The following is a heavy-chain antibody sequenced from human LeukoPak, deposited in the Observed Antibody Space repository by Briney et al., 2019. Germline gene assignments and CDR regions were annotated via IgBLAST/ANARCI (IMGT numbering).Heavy chain of an antibody. Sequence: QAGGSLRLSCAASGFTFSNAWMSWVRQAPGKGLEWVGRIKSKTDGGTTDYAAPVKGRFTISRDDSKNTLYLQMNSLKTEDTAVYYCTAYHPISLLDYWGQGTLVTVSS. CDR1: GFTFSNAW. D-gene: IGHD2-2*01. CDR3: TAYHPISLLDY. J-gene: IGHJ4*02. V-gene: IGHV3-15*01. CDR2: IKSKTDGGTT.